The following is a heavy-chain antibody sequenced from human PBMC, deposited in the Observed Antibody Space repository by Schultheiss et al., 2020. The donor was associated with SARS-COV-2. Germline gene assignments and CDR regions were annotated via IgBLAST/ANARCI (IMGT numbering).Heavy chain of an antibody. CDR3: ARDLDYSELALGMDV. V-gene: IGHV3-53*01. Sequence: GESLKISCAASGFTVSSNYMSWVRQAPGKGLEWVSVIYSGGSTYYADSVKGRFTISRDNSKNTLYLQMNSLRAEDTAVYYCARDLDYSELALGMDVWGQGTTVTVSS. J-gene: IGHJ6*02. D-gene: IGHD4-11*01. CDR2: IYSGGST. CDR1: GFTVSSNY.